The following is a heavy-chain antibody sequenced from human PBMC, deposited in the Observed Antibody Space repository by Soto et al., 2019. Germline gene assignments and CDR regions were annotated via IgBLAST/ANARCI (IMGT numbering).Heavy chain of an antibody. V-gene: IGHV5-51*01. CDR3: ERMGSGSYELHYYYYGMDV. J-gene: IGHJ6*02. CDR1: GYSFTSYW. CDR2: IYPGDSDT. D-gene: IGHD3-10*01. Sequence: GESLKISCKGSGYSFTSYWIGWVRQMPGKGLEWMGIIYPGDSDTRYSPSFQGQVTISADKSISTAYLQWSSLKASDTAMYYCERMGSGSYELHYYYYGMDVWGQGTTVTVSS.